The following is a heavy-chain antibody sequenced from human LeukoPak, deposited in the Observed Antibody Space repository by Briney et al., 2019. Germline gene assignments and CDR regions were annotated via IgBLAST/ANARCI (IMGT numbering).Heavy chain of an antibody. J-gene: IGHJ3*02. CDR1: GFTHSSYG. CDR3: AKVYGGNGNDAFDI. D-gene: IGHD4-23*01. CDR2: ILYDGSNK. V-gene: IGHV3-30*18. Sequence: PGRSLRLSCVASGFTHSSYGMHWVRQAPGKGLEWVALILYDGSNKYYADSVKGRFTISRDNSKNTLYLQMNSLRAEDTAVYYCAKVYGGNGNDAFDIWGQGTMVTVSS.